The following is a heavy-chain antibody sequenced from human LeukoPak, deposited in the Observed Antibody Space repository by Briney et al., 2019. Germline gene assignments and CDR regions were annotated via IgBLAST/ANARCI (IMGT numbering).Heavy chain of an antibody. V-gene: IGHV4-4*07. CDR2: IFTSGST. D-gene: IGHD2-15*01. CDR3: ARGPLGYCSGGSCYSGGYYYYYGMDV. Sequence: SSETLSLTCTVSGGSVSSYYCNWIRQAAGKGLEWIGRIFTSGSTNYNPSLKSRVTISVDTSKNQFSLKLSSVTAADTAVYYCARGPLGYCSGGSCYSGGYYYYYGMDVWGQGTTVTVSS. J-gene: IGHJ6*02. CDR1: GGSVSSYY.